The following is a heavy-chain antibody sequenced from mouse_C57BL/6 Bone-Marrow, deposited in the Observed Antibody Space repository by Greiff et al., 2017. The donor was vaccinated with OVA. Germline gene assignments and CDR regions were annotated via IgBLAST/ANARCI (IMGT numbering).Heavy chain of an antibody. V-gene: IGHV1-15*01. Sequence: QVHVKQSGAELVRPGASVTLSCKASGYTFTDYEMHWVKQTPVHGLEWIGAIDPETGGTAYNQKFKGKAILTADKSSSTAYMELRSLTSEDSAVYYCTRGYSNYYAMGYWGQEASVTASS. CDR1: GYTFTDYE. D-gene: IGHD2-5*01. CDR3: TRGYSNYYAMGY. CDR2: IDPETGGT. J-gene: IGHJ4*01.